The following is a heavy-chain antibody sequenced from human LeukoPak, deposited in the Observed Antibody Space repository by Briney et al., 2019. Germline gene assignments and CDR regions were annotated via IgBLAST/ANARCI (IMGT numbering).Heavy chain of an antibody. J-gene: IGHJ5*02. D-gene: IGHD4-17*01. CDR3: ATCRDEFGDYGFTS. Sequence: GSLRLSCAASGFTFSSYAMSWVRQPPGKGLEWIGYIYDSGSTKYNPSLKSRVTFSVDTSKNLFSLKLTSLTAADTAVYYCATCRDEFGDYGFTSWGQGTLVTVSS. V-gene: IGHV4-59*01. CDR2: IYDSGST. CDR1: GFTFSSYA.